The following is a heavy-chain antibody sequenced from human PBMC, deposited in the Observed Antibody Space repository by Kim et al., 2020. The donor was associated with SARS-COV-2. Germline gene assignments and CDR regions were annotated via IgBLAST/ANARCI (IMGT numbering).Heavy chain of an antibody. CDR2: ISYDGSNK. J-gene: IGHJ3*02. D-gene: IGHD3-22*01. CDR3: AREDSSGYDAFDI. V-gene: IGHV3-30*04. Sequence: GGSLRLSCAASGFTFSSYAMHWVRQAPGKGLEWVAVISYDGSNKYYADSVKGGFTISRDNSKNTLYLQMNSLRAEDTAVYYCAREDSSGYDAFDIWGQGTXVTXXS. CDR1: GFTFSSYA.